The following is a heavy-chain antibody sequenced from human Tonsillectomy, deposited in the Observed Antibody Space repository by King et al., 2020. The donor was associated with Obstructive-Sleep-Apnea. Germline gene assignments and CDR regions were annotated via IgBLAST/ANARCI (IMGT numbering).Heavy chain of an antibody. CDR1: GFTFGDYG. V-gene: IGHV3-49*03. D-gene: IGHD3-10*01. CDR3: ATDRSWGSWIYGWFDP. CDR2: IRSEAYGGTT. J-gene: IGHJ5*02. Sequence: VQLVESGGGLVQPGRSLRLSCIASGFTFGDYGMSWLRQAPGKGLEWVGFIRSEAYGGTTEYAASVKGRFTISRDDSKSIAYLQMNSLKTDDTVVYYCATDRSWGSWIYGWFDPWGQGTLVTVSS.